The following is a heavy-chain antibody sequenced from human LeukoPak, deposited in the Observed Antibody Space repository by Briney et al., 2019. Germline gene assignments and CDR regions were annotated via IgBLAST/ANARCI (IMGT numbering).Heavy chain of an antibody. CDR3: ANRGYSYGYGWFDP. V-gene: IGHV3-23*01. CDR1: GFTFTSYA. J-gene: IGHJ5*02. Sequence: GGSLRLSCAASGFTFTSYAMSWVRQAPGKGLEWVSAIGTGGTTYYADSVKGRFTISRDNSKNTLYLQMNSLRAEDTAVYYCANRGYSYGYGWFDPWGQGTLVTVSS. CDR2: IGTGGTT. D-gene: IGHD5-18*01.